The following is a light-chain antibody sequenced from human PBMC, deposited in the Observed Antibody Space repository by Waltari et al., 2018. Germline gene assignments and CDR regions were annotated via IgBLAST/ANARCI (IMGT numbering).Light chain of an antibody. CDR3: AAWDDSLTVR. J-gene: IGLJ3*02. CDR2: RND. CDR1: SSKLGRNF. Sequence: QSVLTQPPSASGPPGQRVTIPCSGRSSKLGRNFVCWYQHLPGTAPKLLSYRNDQRPSGVPDRFSGSRSGTSASLAISGLRSEDEADYYCAAWDDSLTVRFGGGTKLTVL. V-gene: IGLV1-47*01.